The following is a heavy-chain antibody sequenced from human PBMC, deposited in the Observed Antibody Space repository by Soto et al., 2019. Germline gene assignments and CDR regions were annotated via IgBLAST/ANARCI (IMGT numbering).Heavy chain of an antibody. CDR2: IYYSGST. CDR3: ARGGYDSSGYQYYFDY. D-gene: IGHD3-22*01. V-gene: IGHV4-59*01. J-gene: IGHJ4*02. Sequence: SSETLSLTCTVSGGSISSYYWSWIRQPPGKGLEWIGYIYYSGSTNYNPSLKSRVTISVDTSKNQFSLKLSSVTAADTAVYYCARGGYDSSGYQYYFDYWGQGTLVTVSS. CDR1: GGSISSYY.